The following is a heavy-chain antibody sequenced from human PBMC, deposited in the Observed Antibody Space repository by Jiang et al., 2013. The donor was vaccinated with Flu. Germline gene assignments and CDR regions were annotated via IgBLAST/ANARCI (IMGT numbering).Heavy chain of an antibody. J-gene: IGHJ6*02. CDR2: GTA. V-gene: IGHV1-69*01. CDR3: ARATYSITGTKTKYYYYGMDV. Sequence: GTANYAQKFQGRVTITADESTSTAYMELSSLRSEDTAVYYCARATYSITGTKTKYYYYGMDVWGQGTTVTVSS. D-gene: IGHD1/OR15-1a*01.